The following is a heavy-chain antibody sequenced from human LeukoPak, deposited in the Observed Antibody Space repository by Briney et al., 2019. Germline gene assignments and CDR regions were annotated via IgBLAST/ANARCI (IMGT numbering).Heavy chain of an antibody. Sequence: GGSLRLSCAASGFTFSSYWMHWVRQAPGKGLAWVSRINSDGSSTSYADSVKGRFTISRDNAKNTLYLQMNSLRAEDTAVYYCARSDYYYYYMDVWGKGTTVTVSS. V-gene: IGHV3-74*01. CDR1: GFTFSSYW. CDR2: INSDGSST. CDR3: ARSDYYYYYMDV. J-gene: IGHJ6*03.